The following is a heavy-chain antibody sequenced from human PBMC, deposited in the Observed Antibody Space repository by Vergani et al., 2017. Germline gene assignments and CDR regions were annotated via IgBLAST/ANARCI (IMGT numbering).Heavy chain of an antibody. J-gene: IGHJ3*02. V-gene: IGHV1-18*04. D-gene: IGHD2-15*01. CDR2: ISAYNGNP. CDR3: ARDQDIVVVVAATVAFDI. Sequence: QVQLVQSGAEVKKPGASVKVSCKASGYTFTSYGISWVRPAPGQGLEWMGWISAYNGNPNYAQKLQGRVTMTTDTSTSTAYMELRSLRSDDTAVYYCARDQDIVVVVAATVAFDIWGQGTMVTVSS. CDR1: GYTFTSYG.